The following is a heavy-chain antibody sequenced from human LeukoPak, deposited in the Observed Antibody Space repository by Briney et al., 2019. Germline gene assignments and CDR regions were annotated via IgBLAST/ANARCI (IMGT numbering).Heavy chain of an antibody. Sequence: GGSLRLSCGASGFTFSSYSMNWARQAPGKGLEWVSSISSSSSYIYYADSAKGRFTISRDNAKNSLSLQMNSLRVEDTAVYYCAKVRIASAGPTNLNYFDSWGQGTLVIVSS. D-gene: IGHD6-13*01. CDR2: ISSSSSYI. J-gene: IGHJ4*02. V-gene: IGHV3-21*01. CDR1: GFTFSSYS. CDR3: AKVRIASAGPTNLNYFDS.